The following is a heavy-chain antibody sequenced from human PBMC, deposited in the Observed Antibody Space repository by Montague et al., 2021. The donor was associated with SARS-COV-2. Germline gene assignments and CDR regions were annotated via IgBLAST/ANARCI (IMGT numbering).Heavy chain of an antibody. CDR2: IGTAGDT. Sequence: SLRLSCAASGFTFSSYDMHWVRRATGKGLEWVSAIGTAGDTYYPGSVKGRFTISRENAKNSLYLQMNSLRAGDTAVYYCARGVSSGYYYYFDYWGQGTLVTVSS. CDR1: GFTFSSYD. J-gene: IGHJ4*02. CDR3: ARGVSSGYYYYFDY. D-gene: IGHD3-22*01. V-gene: IGHV3-13*04.